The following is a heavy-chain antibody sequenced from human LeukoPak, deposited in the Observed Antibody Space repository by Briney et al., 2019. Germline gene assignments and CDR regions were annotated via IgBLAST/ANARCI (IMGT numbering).Heavy chain of an antibody. CDR1: GGSISSYY. CDR3: ARGPGIAVAGVYYYYGMDV. CDR2: IYYSGST. V-gene: IGHV4-59*01. D-gene: IGHD6-19*01. Sequence: SETLSLTCTVSGGSISSYYWSWIRQPPGKGLEWIGYIYYSGSTNYNPSPKSRVTISVDTSKNQFSLKLSSVTAADTAVYYCARGPGIAVAGVYYYYGMDVWGQGTTVTVSS. J-gene: IGHJ6*02.